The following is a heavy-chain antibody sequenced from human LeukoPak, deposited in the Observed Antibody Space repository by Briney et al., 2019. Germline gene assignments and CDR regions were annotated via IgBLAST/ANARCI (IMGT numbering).Heavy chain of an antibody. Sequence: GGSLRLSCAASGFTFRSYSMNWVRQAPGKGLEWVSSISSSSSYIYYADSVKGRFTISRDNAKNSLYLQMNSLRAEDTAVHYCARARWMATAVVYWGQGTLVTVSS. V-gene: IGHV3-21*01. D-gene: IGHD5-24*01. J-gene: IGHJ4*02. CDR3: ARARWMATAVVY. CDR1: GFTFRSYS. CDR2: ISSSSSYI.